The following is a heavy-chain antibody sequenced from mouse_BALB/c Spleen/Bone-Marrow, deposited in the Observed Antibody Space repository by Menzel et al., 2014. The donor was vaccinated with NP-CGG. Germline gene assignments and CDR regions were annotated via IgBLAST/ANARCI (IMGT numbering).Heavy chain of an antibody. CDR1: GNTFTSYD. CDR3: VRSRLRDWYFDD. D-gene: IGHD1-2*01. J-gene: IGHJ1*01. CDR2: IFPGDSTT. V-gene: IGHV1-85*01. Sequence: QVQLQQSGVELVKPGASVKLSCKASGNTFTSYDINWVRQRPEQGLEWIGWIFPGDSTTKYNEKFKGKATLSTDKSSSTVHMQLSRLTSEDSAVYFCVRSRLRDWYFDDWGAGTTVTISS.